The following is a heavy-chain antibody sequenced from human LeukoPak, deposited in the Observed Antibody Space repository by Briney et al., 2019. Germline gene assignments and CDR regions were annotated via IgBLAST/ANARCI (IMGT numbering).Heavy chain of an antibody. V-gene: IGHV3-48*01. CDR2: IISLSGTI. CDR1: GFTFSTSS. D-gene: IGHD2-2*01. CDR3: AREQGGDTSY. J-gene: IGHJ4*02. Sequence: GGSLRLSSEDPGFTFSTSSMNWVPPAPGEGREWGSYIISLSGTIDYTHSGKGPFTASRYTAKNSLYLQMSSLRAEDTAIYYCAREQGGDTSYWGRGTLVTVS.